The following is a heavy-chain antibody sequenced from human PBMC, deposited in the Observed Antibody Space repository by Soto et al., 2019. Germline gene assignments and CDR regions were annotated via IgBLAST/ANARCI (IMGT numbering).Heavy chain of an antibody. CDR2: IIPMFGTP. V-gene: IGHV1-69*01. D-gene: IGHD3-22*01. J-gene: IGHJ4*02. Sequence: QVQLVQSGAEVKKPGSSMKVSCVASGGTFSNYPFGWARQAPGQGPEWMGGIIPMFGTPKYAPKFQGRITITADEYTSTAYMELISLRTEDTAVYYCALDDYNDSSVRDWGQGTLVTVSS. CDR3: ALDDYNDSSVRD. CDR1: GGTFSNYP.